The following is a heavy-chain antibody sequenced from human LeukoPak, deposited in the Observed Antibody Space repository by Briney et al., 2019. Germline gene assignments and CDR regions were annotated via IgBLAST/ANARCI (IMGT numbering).Heavy chain of an antibody. D-gene: IGHD5-18*01. CDR2: IYYSGST. Sequence: PSETLSLTCTVSGGSISSGGYYWSWIRQHPGKGLEWIGYIYYSGSTYYNSSLKSRVTISVDTSKNQFSLKLSSVTAADTAVYYCARVVGVGYGYHFDYWGQGTLVTVSS. J-gene: IGHJ4*02. CDR1: GGSISSGGYY. CDR3: ARVVGVGYGYHFDY. V-gene: IGHV4-31*03.